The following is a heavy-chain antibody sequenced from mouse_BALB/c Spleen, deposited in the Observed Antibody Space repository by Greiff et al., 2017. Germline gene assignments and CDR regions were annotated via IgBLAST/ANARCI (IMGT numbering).Heavy chain of an antibody. CDR3: GRSSHAWIDY. V-gene: IGHV5-17*02. CDR2: ISSGSSTI. J-gene: IGHJ3*01. CDR1: GFTFSSFG. D-gene: IGHD1-1*01. Sequence: EVQLVESGGGLVQPGGSRKLSCAASGFTFSSFGMHWVRQAPEKGLEWVAYISSGSSTIYYADTVKGRFTISRDNPKNTLFLQMTSLRSEDPAMYNCGRSSHAWIDYWGQGTLVTVSA.